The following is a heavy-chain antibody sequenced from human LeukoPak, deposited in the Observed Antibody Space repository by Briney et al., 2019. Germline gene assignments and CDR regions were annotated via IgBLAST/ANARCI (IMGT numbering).Heavy chain of an antibody. J-gene: IGHJ6*02. CDR1: GFTFSSYG. Sequence: GGSLRLSCAASGFTFSSYGMHWVRQAPGKGLEWVAVISYDGSNKYYADSVKGRFTISRDNSKNTLYLQMNSLRAEDTAVYYCARGGNAVAGPYGMDVWGQGTTVTVSS. CDR2: ISYDGSNK. CDR3: ARGGNAVAGPYGMDV. V-gene: IGHV3-30*03. D-gene: IGHD6-19*01.